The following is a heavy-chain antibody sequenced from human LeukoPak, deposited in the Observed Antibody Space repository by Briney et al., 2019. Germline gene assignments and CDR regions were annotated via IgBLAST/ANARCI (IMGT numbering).Heavy chain of an antibody. J-gene: IGHJ6*04. CDR3: ARDSQQLSSSWYSLDWFDP. D-gene: IGHD6-13*01. Sequence: SVKVSCKASGGTFSSYAISWVRQAPGQGLEWMGGIIPIFGTANYAQKFQGRVTITADKSTSTAYMELSSLRSEDTAVYYCARDSQQLSSSWYSLDWFDPWGKGTTVTVSS. CDR2: IIPIFGTA. CDR1: GGTFSSYA. V-gene: IGHV1-69*06.